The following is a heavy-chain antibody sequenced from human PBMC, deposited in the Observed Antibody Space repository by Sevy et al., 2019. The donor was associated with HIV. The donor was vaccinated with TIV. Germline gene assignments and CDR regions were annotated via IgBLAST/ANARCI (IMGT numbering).Heavy chain of an antibody. D-gene: IGHD6-25*01. Sequence: GGSLRLSCAASGFTFSSYWMSWVRQAPGKGLEWVANIKQDGSERYYVDSVKGRFTISRDNTKNSLYLQMDSLRVEDTAEYYCVRVGQRFDYWGQGTLVTVSS. CDR2: IKQDGSER. CDR3: VRVGQRFDY. J-gene: IGHJ4*02. CDR1: GFTFSSYW. V-gene: IGHV3-7*01.